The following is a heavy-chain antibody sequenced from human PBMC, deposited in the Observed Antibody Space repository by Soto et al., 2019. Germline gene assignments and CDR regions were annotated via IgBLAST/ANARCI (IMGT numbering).Heavy chain of an antibody. CDR1: GGTFSSYA. D-gene: IGHD3-16*02. CDR3: ASVYLSSGGASDI. CDR2: IIPIFGTA. Sequence: ASVKVSCKASGGTFSSYAISWVRQAPGQGLEWMGGIIPIFGTANYAQKFQGRVTITADESTSTAYMELSSLRSEDTAVYYCASVYLSSGGASDIWGQGTMVTVSS. V-gene: IGHV1-69*13. J-gene: IGHJ3*02.